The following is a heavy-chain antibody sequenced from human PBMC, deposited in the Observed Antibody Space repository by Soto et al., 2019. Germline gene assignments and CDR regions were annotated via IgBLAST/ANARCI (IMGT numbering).Heavy chain of an antibody. CDR3: ATRITVFGLLIPPFDP. V-gene: IGHV4-34*01. D-gene: IGHD3-3*01. J-gene: IGHJ5*02. Sequence: SETLSLTCAVYGGSINGYYCNWIRQPPGPGLEWIGEINHTGGTHYNPFLKSRVTMSVDTSKNQCSLRLSSVTAADTAIYYCATRITVFGLLIPPFDPWGQGTQVTVSS. CDR2: INHTGGT. CDR1: GGSINGYY.